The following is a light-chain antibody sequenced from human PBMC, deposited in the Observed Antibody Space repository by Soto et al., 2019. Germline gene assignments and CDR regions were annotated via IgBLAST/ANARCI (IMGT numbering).Light chain of an antibody. J-gene: IGKJ2*01. CDR1: QSVTGSF. CDR3: QQYGSSPYS. Sequence: EIVLTQSPATLSLSPGERTTLSCRASQSVTGSFLASYQQKPGQAPRLLIYGASSRATVIPDRFSGSGSGTDFTLTISSLEPEDFAVYDCQQYGSSPYSFGQGTKLESK. V-gene: IGKV3-20*01. CDR2: GAS.